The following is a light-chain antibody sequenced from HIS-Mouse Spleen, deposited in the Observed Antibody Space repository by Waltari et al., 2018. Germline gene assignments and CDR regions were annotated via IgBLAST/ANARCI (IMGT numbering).Light chain of an antibody. CDR1: SSDVGGYHY. J-gene: IGLJ1*01. V-gene: IGLV2-8*01. Sequence: QSALTQPPSASGSPGQSVTISCTGTSSDVGGYHYVSWYQPPPGKAPKLMMYEGSKRPSGVPDRFSGSKSCNTASLTVSGLQAEDEADYYCSSYAGSNNYVFGTGTKVTVL. CDR2: EGS. CDR3: SSYAGSNNYV.